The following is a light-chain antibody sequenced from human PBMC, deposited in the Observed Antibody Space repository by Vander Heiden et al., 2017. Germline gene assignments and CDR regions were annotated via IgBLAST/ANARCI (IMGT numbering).Light chain of an antibody. CDR2: DES. J-gene: IGLJ2*01. Sequence: SYVLTQAPSVSVAPGQTARITRGGNNFGRKGVHWYQQKPGQAPVLVVSDESDRPSGIPERFSDSNSGNTAILTISRVEAGDEADYYCQVWDSNTDHVVFGGGTKLTVL. V-gene: IGLV3-21*02. CDR1: NFGRKG. CDR3: QVWDSNTDHVV.